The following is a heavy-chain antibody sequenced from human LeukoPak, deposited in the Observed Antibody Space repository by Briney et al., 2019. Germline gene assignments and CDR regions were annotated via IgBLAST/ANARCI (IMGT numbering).Heavy chain of an antibody. D-gene: IGHD1-26*01. CDR2: IYYSGST. Sequence: SETLSLTCTVSGGSISSYYWSWIRQPPGKGLEWIGYIYYSGSTNYNPSLKSRVTISVDTSKNPFYLKLSPVTAADTAVYYCARHRSYQGWFDPWGQGTLVTVSS. V-gene: IGHV4-59*08. CDR3: ARHRSYQGWFDP. J-gene: IGHJ5*02. CDR1: GGSISSYY.